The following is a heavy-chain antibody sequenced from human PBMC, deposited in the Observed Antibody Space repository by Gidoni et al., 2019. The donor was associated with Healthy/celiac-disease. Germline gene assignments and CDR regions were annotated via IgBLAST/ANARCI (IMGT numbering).Heavy chain of an antibody. D-gene: IGHD3-10*01. CDR2: ISYDGSNK. Sequence: QVQLVESGGGVVQPGRSLRLSCAASGFTFSSYGMHWVRQAPGKGLEWVAVISYDGSNKYYADSVKGRFTISRDNSKNTLYLQMNSLRAEDTAVYYCAKDRGTMVRGVIIGYYYYYGMDVWGQGTTVTVSS. CDR3: AKDRGTMVRGVIIGYYYYYGMDV. V-gene: IGHV3-30*18. CDR1: GFTFSSYG. J-gene: IGHJ6*02.